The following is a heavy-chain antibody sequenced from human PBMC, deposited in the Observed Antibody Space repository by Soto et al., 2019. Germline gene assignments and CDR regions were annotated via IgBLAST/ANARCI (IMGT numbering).Heavy chain of an antibody. CDR3: ARAPSERHDAFDI. V-gene: IGHV3-33*01. CDR1: GFTFSSYG. Sequence: QVQLVESGGGVVQPGRSLRLSCAASGFTFSSYGMHWVRQAPGKGLEWVAVIWYDGSNKYYADSVKGRFTISRDNSKNTLYLQMNSLRAEDTAVYYCARAPSERHDAFDIWGQGTMVTVSS. CDR2: IWYDGSNK. J-gene: IGHJ3*02.